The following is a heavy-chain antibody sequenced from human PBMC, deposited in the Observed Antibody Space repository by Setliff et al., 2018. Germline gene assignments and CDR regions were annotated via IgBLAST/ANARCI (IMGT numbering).Heavy chain of an antibody. CDR1: GFTFTDYG. V-gene: IGHV1-18*01. CDR3: ARINFYVSSGYYYAPEL. J-gene: IGHJ4*02. D-gene: IGHD3-22*01. Sequence: ASVKVSCKSSGFTFTDYGITWVRQVPGQGLEWMGWINNYSFNTQYAQKFQGRVTVTTDTSTTTAYMELRSLRADDTAVYYCARINFYVSSGYYYAPELWGQGTTVTVS. CDR2: INNYSFNT.